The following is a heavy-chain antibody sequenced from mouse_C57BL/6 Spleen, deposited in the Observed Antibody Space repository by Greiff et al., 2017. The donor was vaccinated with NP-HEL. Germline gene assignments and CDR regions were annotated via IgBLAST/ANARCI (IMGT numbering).Heavy chain of an antibody. Sequence: VKLQESGAELARPGASVKMSCKASGYTFTSYTMHWVKQRPGQGLEWIGYINPSSGYTKYNQKFKDKATLTADKSSSTAYMQLSSLTSEDSAVYYCARESLVYFDYWGQGTTLTVSS. CDR1: GYTFTSYT. J-gene: IGHJ2*01. CDR2: INPSSGYT. CDR3: ARESLVYFDY. V-gene: IGHV1-4*01.